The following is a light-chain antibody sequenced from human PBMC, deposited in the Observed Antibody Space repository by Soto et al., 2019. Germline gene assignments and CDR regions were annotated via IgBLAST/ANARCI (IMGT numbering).Light chain of an antibody. J-gene: IGKJ5*01. Sequence: DIVMTQSPDSMAVSLAERATINCRSSESVLYNSNNKNYLAWYQQKPGQTPKLLIYWASSRESGVPDRFSGSGSGTDFTLTISSLQAEDVAVYYCQQYFNTPITFGQGTRLEIK. CDR3: QQYFNTPIT. CDR2: WAS. CDR1: ESVLYNSNNKNY. V-gene: IGKV4-1*01.